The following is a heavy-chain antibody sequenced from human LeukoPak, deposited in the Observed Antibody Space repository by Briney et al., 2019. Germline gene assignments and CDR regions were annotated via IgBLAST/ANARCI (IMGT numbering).Heavy chain of an antibody. CDR2: IIPIFGTA. V-gene: IGHV1-69*13. CDR1: GGTFSSYA. Sequence: ASVKVSCKASGGTFSSYAISWVRQAPGQGLEWMGGIIPIFGTANYAQKFQGRVTITADESTSTAYMELSSLRSEDTAVYYCARGRWEPGHDARVDAFDIWGQGTMVTVSS. J-gene: IGHJ3*02. D-gene: IGHD1-26*01. CDR3: ARGRWEPGHDARVDAFDI.